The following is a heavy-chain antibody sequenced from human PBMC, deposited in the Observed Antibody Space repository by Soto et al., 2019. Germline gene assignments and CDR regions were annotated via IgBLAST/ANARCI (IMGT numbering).Heavy chain of an antibody. CDR1: GFTFSSYA. CDR3: AKDRLVGGTWGSHYYGLDV. CDR2: ISGSGGRT. Sequence: VQLLESGGGLVQPGGSLRLSCAASGFTFSSYALSWVRQAPGKGLEWVSAISGSGGRTSYADSVQGRFTISRDNSKNTLYLQMNSLRAEDTAVYYCAKDRLVGGTWGSHYYGLDVWGQGTTVTVSS. J-gene: IGHJ6*02. V-gene: IGHV3-23*01. D-gene: IGHD1-26*01.